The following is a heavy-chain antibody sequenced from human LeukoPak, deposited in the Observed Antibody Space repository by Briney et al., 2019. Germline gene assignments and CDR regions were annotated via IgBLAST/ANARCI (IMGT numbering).Heavy chain of an antibody. CDR3: ARRSTTWKTFDI. CDR2: ASYSGST. J-gene: IGHJ3*02. Sequence: SETPSLTCTVSGGAISNTSYYWGWIRQPPENGLEWIASASYSGSTYYNPSLESRVIISVDTSKNQFSLQLESVTAADTGVYYCARRSTTWKTFDIWGQGTMLTVSS. V-gene: IGHV4-39*01. CDR1: GGAISNTSYY. D-gene: IGHD6-13*01.